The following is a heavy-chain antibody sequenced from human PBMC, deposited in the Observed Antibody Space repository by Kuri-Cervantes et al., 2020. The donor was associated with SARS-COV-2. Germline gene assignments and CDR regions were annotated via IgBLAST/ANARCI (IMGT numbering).Heavy chain of an antibody. J-gene: IGHJ4*02. CDR2: ISGSGGST. D-gene: IGHD1-1*01. CDR1: GFTFSSYA. V-gene: IGHV3-23*01. Sequence: GESLKISCAASGFTFSSYAMSWVRQAPGKGLEWVSAISGSGGSTYYADSVKGRFTISRDNSKNTLYLQMNSLRAEGTAVYYCAKMSVYNWNDGDFDYWGQGTLVTVSS. CDR3: AKMSVYNWNDGDFDY.